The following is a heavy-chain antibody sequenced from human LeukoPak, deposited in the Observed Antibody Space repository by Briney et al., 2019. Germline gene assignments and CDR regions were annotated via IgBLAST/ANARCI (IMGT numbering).Heavy chain of an antibody. CDR2: ITAYNGNR. J-gene: IGHJ4*02. Sequence: EASVKVSCKASGYTFTTYGISWVRQAPGQGLEWMGWITAYNGNRNYPEKFQGRVTMTTDTSTSTAYMELRSLRSDDTAVYYCARDPTLYHSDSSGSIDYWGQGTLVTVSS. CDR1: GYTFTTYG. D-gene: IGHD3-22*01. CDR3: ARDPTLYHSDSSGSIDY. V-gene: IGHV1-18*01.